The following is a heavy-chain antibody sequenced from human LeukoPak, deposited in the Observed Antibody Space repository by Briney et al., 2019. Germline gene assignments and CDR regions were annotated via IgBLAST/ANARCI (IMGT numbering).Heavy chain of an antibody. Sequence: GRSLRLSCAASGFTFSNYAMHWVRQAPGKGLEWVAVMSYDGTNKYYADSVEGRFTISRDNSENTLYLQMNSLRAGDTAVYYCARPGAPFGGVVAIDYWGQGTLVTVSS. CDR3: ARPGAPFGGVVAIDY. CDR1: GFTFSNYA. CDR2: MSYDGTNK. D-gene: IGHD3-16*02. J-gene: IGHJ4*02. V-gene: IGHV3-30-3*01.